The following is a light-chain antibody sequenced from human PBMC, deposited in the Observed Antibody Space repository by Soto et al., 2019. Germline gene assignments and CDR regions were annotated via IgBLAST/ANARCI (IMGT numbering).Light chain of an antibody. CDR2: GAS. CDR1: QSVSNNY. CDR3: QQYGDSPQT. Sequence: EIVLTQSPGTLSLSPGERATLSCRASQSVSNNYLAWYQQKPGQAPRLLIYGASSRATGIPDRFRGSGSGTDFTLPINRLEPEDFAVYYCQQYGDSPQTFGQGTKVEIK. V-gene: IGKV3-20*01. J-gene: IGKJ1*01.